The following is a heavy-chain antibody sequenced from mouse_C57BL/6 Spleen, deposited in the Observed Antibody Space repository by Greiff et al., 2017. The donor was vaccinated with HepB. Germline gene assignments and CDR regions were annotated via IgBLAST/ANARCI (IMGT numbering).Heavy chain of an antibody. V-gene: IGHV1-26*01. CDR2: INPNNGGT. CDR1: GYTFTDYY. J-gene: IGHJ2*01. D-gene: IGHD3-2*02. Sequence: EVQLQQSGPELVKPGASVKISCKASGYTFTDYYMNWVKQSHGKSLEWIGDINPNNGGTSYNQKFKGKATLTVDKSSSTAYMELRSLTSEDSAVYYCARPIREDYFDYWGQGTTLTVSS. CDR3: ARPIREDYFDY.